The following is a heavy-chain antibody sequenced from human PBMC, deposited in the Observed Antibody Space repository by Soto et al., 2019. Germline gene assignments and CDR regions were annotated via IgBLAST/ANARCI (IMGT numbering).Heavy chain of an antibody. J-gene: IGHJ3*02. V-gene: IGHV1-18*01. Sequence: ASVKVSCKASGYTFTSYGISWVRQAPGQGLEWMGWISAYNGNTNYAQKLQGRVTMTTDTSRRTAYMELRSLRADDTAVYYCARGGLFPTGAWRTAFDIWGQGTMVTVSS. D-gene: IGHD3-16*01. CDR1: GYTFTSYG. CDR2: ISAYNGNT. CDR3: ARGGLFPTGAWRTAFDI.